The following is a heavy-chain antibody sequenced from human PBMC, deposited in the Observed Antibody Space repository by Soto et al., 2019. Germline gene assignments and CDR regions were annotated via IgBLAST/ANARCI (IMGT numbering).Heavy chain of an antibody. CDR1: GGSISSYY. J-gene: IGHJ5*02. CDR3: ARVPSRDGYNFSWVDP. Sequence: SETLSLTCTVSGGSISSYYWSWIRQPPGKGLEWIGYIYYSGSTNYNPSLKSRVTISVDTSKNQFSLKLSSVTAADTAVYYCARVPSRDGYNFSWVDPWGQGTLVTVSS. CDR2: IYYSGST. D-gene: IGHD5-12*01. V-gene: IGHV4-59*01.